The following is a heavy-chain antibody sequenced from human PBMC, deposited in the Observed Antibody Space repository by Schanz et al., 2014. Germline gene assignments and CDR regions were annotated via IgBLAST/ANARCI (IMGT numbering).Heavy chain of an antibody. CDR3: AKTPREYCNYDNCPNWFDS. V-gene: IGHV3-7*05. Sequence: EVQLVQSGGGLVQPGGSLRLSCAASGFTFSDYWMTWVRQAPGKGLEWVANIKQDESEKYYVDSVKGRFTISRDNAKNSLFLHMNSLRAEDTAVYYCAKTPREYCNYDNCPNWFDSWGQGTLVTASS. J-gene: IGHJ5*01. CDR2: IKQDESEK. CDR1: GFTFSDYW. D-gene: IGHD2-15*01.